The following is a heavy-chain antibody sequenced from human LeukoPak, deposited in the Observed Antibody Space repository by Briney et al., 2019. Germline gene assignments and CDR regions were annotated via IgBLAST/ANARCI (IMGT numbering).Heavy chain of an antibody. Sequence: GGSLRLSCAASGFTFSSYGMHWVRQAPGKGLEWVAVISYDGSNKYYADSVKGRFTISRDNSKNTLYLQMNSLRAEDTAVYYCAKLRRTVAGPPGDYWGQGTLVTVSS. CDR1: GFTFSSYG. V-gene: IGHV3-30*18. CDR3: AKLRRTVAGPPGDY. J-gene: IGHJ4*02. CDR2: ISYDGSNK. D-gene: IGHD6-19*01.